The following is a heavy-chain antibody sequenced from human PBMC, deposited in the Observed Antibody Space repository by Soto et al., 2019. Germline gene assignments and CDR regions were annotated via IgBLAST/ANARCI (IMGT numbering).Heavy chain of an antibody. V-gene: IGHV1-2*06. D-gene: IGHD5-18*01. J-gene: IGHJ4*02. CDR1: GYRFTAYY. Sequence: QVQLVQSGAEVKKPGASVRVSCEASGYRFTAYYIHWVRQAPGQGLEWMGRMNIDTGGTTFAQRFQGRVTMTRDTSISTAYMEVTGVKCDDTAMYYCARDGNFAFLGYSFAFDFWGQGTLVTVSS. CDR3: ARDGNFAFLGYSFAFDF. CDR2: MNIDTGGT.